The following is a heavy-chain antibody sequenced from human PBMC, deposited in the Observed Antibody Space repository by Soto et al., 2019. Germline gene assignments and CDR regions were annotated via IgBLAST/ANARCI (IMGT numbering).Heavy chain of an antibody. Sequence: PGGSLRLSCAASGFTFISYSMNWVRQAPGKGLEWVSSISSSSSYIYYADSVKGRFTISRDNAKNSLYLQMNSLRAEDTAVYYCARDPGMVGAQPFDYWGQGTLVTVSS. CDR2: ISSSSSYI. D-gene: IGHD1-26*01. V-gene: IGHV3-21*01. J-gene: IGHJ4*02. CDR3: ARDPGMVGAQPFDY. CDR1: GFTFISYS.